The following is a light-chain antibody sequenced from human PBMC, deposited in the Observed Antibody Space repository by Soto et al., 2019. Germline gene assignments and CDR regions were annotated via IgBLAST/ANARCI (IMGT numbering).Light chain of an antibody. V-gene: IGLV2-23*01. Sequence: QSALTQPASVSGSPGHSITISCTGTTRVVATYDLVSWYQKHPGKAPRLLIYEATKRPSGISNRFSGSKSGNTASLTISGLQSDDEAEYYCASFAVSGVVYVIFGGGTKLTVL. J-gene: IGLJ2*01. CDR1: TRVVATYDL. CDR3: ASFAVSGVVYVI. CDR2: EAT.